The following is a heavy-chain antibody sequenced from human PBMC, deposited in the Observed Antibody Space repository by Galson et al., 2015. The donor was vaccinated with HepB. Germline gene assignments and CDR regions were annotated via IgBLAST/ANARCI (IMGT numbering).Heavy chain of an antibody. CDR3: APRLGYTNSFDFDY. CDR2: IYWDDDK. D-gene: IGHD5-12*01. J-gene: IGHJ4*02. Sequence: PALVKPTQTLTLTCTLSGFSLSTRGVGVGWIRQPPGRALEWLALIYWDDDKRYSPSLENRRIVATDTSRTQVGLTMANMDPVDTATYYCAPRLGYTNSFDFDYWGQGALVTVSS. CDR1: GFSLSTRGVG. V-gene: IGHV2-5*02.